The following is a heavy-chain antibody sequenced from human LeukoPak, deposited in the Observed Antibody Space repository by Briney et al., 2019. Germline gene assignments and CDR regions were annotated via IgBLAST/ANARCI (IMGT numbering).Heavy chain of an antibody. J-gene: IGHJ4*02. CDR3: ASDGS. Sequence: GGSLRLSCAASGLTFTNDWLGWVRQAPGKGLEWVSAISGSGGSTYYADSVKGRFTISRDNSKNTLYLQMNSLRAEDTAVYYCASDGSGGQGTLVTVSS. V-gene: IGHV3-23*01. CDR2: ISGSGGST. CDR1: GLTFTNDW. D-gene: IGHD3-10*01.